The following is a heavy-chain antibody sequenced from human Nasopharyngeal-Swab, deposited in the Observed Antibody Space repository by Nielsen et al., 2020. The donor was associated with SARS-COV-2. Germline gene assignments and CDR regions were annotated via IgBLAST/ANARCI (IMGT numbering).Heavy chain of an antibody. D-gene: IGHD2-21*01. CDR1: GFTFSSYA. CDR2: ISGSGDTT. V-gene: IGHV3-23*01. CDR3: ASRSLLSGGAFDY. J-gene: IGHJ4*02. Sequence: GESLKISCAASGFTFSSYAMSWVRQAPGKGLEWVSIISGSGDTTYYADSVNDRFTISRDNSKNTLYLQMNSLRADDTAVYYCASRSLLSGGAFDYWGQGTLVIVSS.